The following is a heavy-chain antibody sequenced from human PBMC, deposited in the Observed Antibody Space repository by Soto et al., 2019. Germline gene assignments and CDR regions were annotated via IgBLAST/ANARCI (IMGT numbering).Heavy chain of an antibody. CDR1: GYTFTSYY. CDR3: SRDRKKGYSSGWYFGFEYFQH. V-gene: IGHV1-46*01. J-gene: IGHJ1*01. Sequence: GASVKVSCKASGYTFTSYYMHWVRQAPGQGLEWMGIINPSGGSTSYAQKFQGRVTMTRDTSTSTVYMELSSLRSEDTAVYYCSRDRKKGYSSGWYFGFEYFQHWGQGTLVTVSS. CDR2: INPSGGST. D-gene: IGHD6-19*01.